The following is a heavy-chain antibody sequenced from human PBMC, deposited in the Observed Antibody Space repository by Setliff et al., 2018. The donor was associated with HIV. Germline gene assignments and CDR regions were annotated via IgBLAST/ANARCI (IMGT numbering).Heavy chain of an antibody. CDR1: GGTFSSYA. Sequence: SVKVSCKAFGGTFSSYAISWVRQAPGQGLEWMGGIIPIFGATNYAHKFQGRVTITADESTSTAYMELSSLRSEDTAVYYSAGSRITKRGYTYREPDFDSWGQGTLVTVSS. CDR3: AGSRITKRGYTYREPDFDS. V-gene: IGHV1-69*13. CDR2: IIPIFGAT. J-gene: IGHJ4*02. D-gene: IGHD3-10*01.